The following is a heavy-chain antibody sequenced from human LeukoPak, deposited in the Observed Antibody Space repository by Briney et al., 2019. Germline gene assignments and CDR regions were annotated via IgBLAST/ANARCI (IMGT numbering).Heavy chain of an antibody. V-gene: IGHV3-21*01. CDR2: ISSSSSYI. Sequence: GGSLRLSCAASGFTFSSYSMNWVRQAPGKGLEWVSSISSSSSYIYYADSVKGRFTISRDNAKNSLYLQMNSLRAEDTAVYYCAKDIGSSGWYGGFDYWGQGTLVTVSS. J-gene: IGHJ4*02. CDR3: AKDIGSSGWYGGFDY. D-gene: IGHD6-19*01. CDR1: GFTFSSYS.